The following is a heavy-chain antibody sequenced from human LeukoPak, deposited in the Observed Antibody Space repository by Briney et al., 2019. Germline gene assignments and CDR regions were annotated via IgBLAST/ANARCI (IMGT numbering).Heavy chain of an antibody. CDR3: ARGNWNDVVGYYFDY. J-gene: IGHJ4*02. D-gene: IGHD1-1*01. V-gene: IGHV4-4*02. CDR1: GGSISSSNW. CDR2: IYHSGST. Sequence: PSGTLSLTCAVSGGSISSSNWWSWVRQPPGKGLEWIGEIYHSGSTNYNPSLKSRVTISVDKSKNQFSLKLSSVTAADTAVYYCARGNWNDVVGYYFDYWGQGTLVTVSS.